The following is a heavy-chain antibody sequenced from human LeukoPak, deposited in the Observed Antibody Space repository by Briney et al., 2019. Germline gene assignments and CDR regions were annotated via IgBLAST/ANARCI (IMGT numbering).Heavy chain of an antibody. CDR3: AREGYDLDAFDI. Sequence: ASMKVSCKASGYTFTNYYIHWVRQAPGQGLEWMGWINPISGGTNYAQTFQGWVTMTRDTSISTAYMELRLRSDDTAIYYCAREGYDLDAFDIWGQGTMVTVSS. D-gene: IGHD3-22*01. CDR2: INPISGGT. J-gene: IGHJ3*02. CDR1: GYTFTNYY. V-gene: IGHV1-2*04.